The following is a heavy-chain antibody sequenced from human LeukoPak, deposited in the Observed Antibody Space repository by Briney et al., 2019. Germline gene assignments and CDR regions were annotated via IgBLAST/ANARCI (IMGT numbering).Heavy chain of an antibody. CDR3: ARGGGGAKAFYFDY. CDR1: AAISSFY. D-gene: IGHD1-26*01. CDR2: VFHTGHT. Sequence: SETLSLTCTVSAAISSFYWSWLRQPPGKGLEWIGYVFHTGHTNYNPSLKSRVTMSVDTTRKRFSLRLTSESAADTGVYYCARGGGGAKAFYFDYWGQGSLVTVSS. J-gene: IGHJ4*02. V-gene: IGHV4-59*08.